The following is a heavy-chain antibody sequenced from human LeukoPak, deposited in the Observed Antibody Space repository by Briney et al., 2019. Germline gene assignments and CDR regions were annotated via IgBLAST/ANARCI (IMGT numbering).Heavy chain of an antibody. J-gene: IGHJ4*02. V-gene: IGHV1-2*02. D-gene: IGHD2-2*01. CDR2: INPNSGGT. Sequence: ASVKVSCKASGYTFTGYYMHWVRQAPGQGLEWMGWINPNSGGTNYAQNFQGRVTMTRDTSINTAYMELSTLTSDDTAVYYCARGRDLDCSSTSCSMFDYWGLGTLVTVSS. CDR3: ARGRDLDCSSTSCSMFDY. CDR1: GYTFTGYY.